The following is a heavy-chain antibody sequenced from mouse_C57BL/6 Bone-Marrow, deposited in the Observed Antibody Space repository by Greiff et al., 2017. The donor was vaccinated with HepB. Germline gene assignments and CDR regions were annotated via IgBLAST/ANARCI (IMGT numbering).Heavy chain of an antibody. CDR1: GYTFTSYW. V-gene: IGHV1-64*01. D-gene: IGHD2-3*01. CDR3: AQPRDDGRYFDV. CDR2: IHPNSGST. Sequence: VQLQQSGAELVKPGASVKLSCKASGYTFTSYWMHWVKQRPGQGLEWIGMIHPNSGSTNYNEKFKSKATLTVDKSSSTAYMQLSSLTSEDSAVYYCAQPRDDGRYFDVWGTGTTVTVSS. J-gene: IGHJ1*03.